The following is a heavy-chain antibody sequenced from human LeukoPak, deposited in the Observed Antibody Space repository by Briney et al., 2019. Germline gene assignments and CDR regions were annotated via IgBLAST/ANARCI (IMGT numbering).Heavy chain of an antibody. V-gene: IGHV1-18*01. CDR2: ISAYNGNT. CDR1: GYTFTSYG. CDR3: ASLRRITIFRVVIGAFDI. J-gene: IGHJ3*02. Sequence: ASVKVSCKASGYTFTSYGISWVRQAPGQGLEWMGWISAYNGNTNYAQKLQGRVTMTTDTSTSTAYMELRSLRSDDTAVYYCASLRRITIFRVVIGAFDIWGQGTMVTVSS. D-gene: IGHD3-3*01.